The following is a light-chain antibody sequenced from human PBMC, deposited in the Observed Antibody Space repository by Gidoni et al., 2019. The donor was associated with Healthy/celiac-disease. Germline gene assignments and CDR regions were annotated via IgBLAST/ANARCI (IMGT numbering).Light chain of an antibody. CDR3: QQSYSTPQT. Sequence: DIKMTQSPSSLSASVGDRVTITCRASQSISSYLNWYQQKPGKAHKLLIYAASSLQSGVPSRFSGSGSGTDFTLTISSLQPEDFATYYCQQSYSTPQTFGQGTKVEIK. CDR1: QSISSY. V-gene: IGKV1-39*01. CDR2: AAS. J-gene: IGKJ1*01.